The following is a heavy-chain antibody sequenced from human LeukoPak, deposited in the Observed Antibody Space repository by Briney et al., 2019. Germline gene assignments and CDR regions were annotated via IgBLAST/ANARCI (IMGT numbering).Heavy chain of an antibody. Sequence: GGSLRLSCVESGFTFSRYGMHWVRQAPGKGLEWVAVIWEDGTHIYYADSVKGRFTISRDNSKNTLYLQMNSLRVDDTALYYCARFGYNSGWYRYWGQGTLVTVSS. CDR2: IWEDGTHI. CDR1: GFTFSRYG. J-gene: IGHJ4*02. D-gene: IGHD6-19*01. V-gene: IGHV3-33*01. CDR3: ARFGYNSGWYRY.